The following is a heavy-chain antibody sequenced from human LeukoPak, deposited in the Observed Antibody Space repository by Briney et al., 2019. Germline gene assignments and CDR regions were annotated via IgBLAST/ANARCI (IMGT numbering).Heavy chain of an antibody. J-gene: IGHJ4*02. V-gene: IGHV3-7*01. CDR3: ARDAYYDFWSGYYLGLYYFDY. CDR1: GFTFSSYW. CDR2: IKQEGSEK. D-gene: IGHD3-3*01. Sequence: GGSLRLSCAASGFTFSSYWMSWVRQAPGKGLEWVANIKQEGSEKYYVESVKGRFTISRDNAKNSLYLQMNSVRAEDTAVYYCARDAYYDFWSGYYLGLYYFDYWGQGTLVTVSS.